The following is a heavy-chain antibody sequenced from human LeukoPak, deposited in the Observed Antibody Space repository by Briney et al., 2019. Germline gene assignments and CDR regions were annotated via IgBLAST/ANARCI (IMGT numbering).Heavy chain of an antibody. CDR3: ARAGYYDSSGYSY. Sequence: GGSLRLSCAASAFTFSSYSMNWVRQAPGKGLEWVSSISSSSSYIYYADSVKGRFTISRDNAKNSLYLQMNSLRAEDTAVYYCARAGYYDSSGYSYWGQGTLVTVSS. CDR2: ISSSSSYI. J-gene: IGHJ4*02. CDR1: AFTFSSYS. D-gene: IGHD3-22*01. V-gene: IGHV3-21*01.